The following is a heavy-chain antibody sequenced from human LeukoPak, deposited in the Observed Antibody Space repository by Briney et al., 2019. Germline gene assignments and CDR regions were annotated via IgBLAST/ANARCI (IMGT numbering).Heavy chain of an antibody. D-gene: IGHD6-13*01. J-gene: IGHJ4*02. CDR2: MNPNSGNT. CDR1: GYTFTSYD. Sequence: GASVKVSCKASGYTFTSYDINWVRQATGRGLEWIGWMNPNSGNTGYAQKFQGRVTMTRNTSISTAYMELSSLRSEDTAVYYCARGQQLVPGFDYWGQGTLVTVSS. V-gene: IGHV1-8*01. CDR3: ARGQQLVPGFDY.